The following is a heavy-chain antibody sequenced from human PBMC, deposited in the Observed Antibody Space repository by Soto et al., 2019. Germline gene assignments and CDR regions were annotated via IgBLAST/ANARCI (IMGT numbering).Heavy chain of an antibody. J-gene: IGHJ5*02. D-gene: IGHD2-15*01. V-gene: IGHV1-18*01. CDR2: ISAYNGNT. CDR1: GYTFTSYG. CDR3: ARDRGILVVVAAPGVFDP. Sequence: ASEKVYCKASGYTFTSYGISWVRQALGQGLEWMGWISAYNGNTNYAQKLQGRVTMTTDTSTSTAYMELRSLRSDDTAVYYCARDRGILVVVAAPGVFDPSGQGSLVTVSS.